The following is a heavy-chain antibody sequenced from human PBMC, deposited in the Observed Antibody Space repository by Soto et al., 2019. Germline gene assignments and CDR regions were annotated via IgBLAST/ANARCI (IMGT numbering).Heavy chain of an antibody. Sequence: QVQLVESGGGVVQPGRSLRLSCAASGFTFSSYGMHWVRQAPGKGLEWVAVISYDGSNKYYADSVKGRFTISRDNSKNTLYLQMNSLRAEDTAVYYCAKDQSRYYYYGMDVWGQGTTVTVSS. J-gene: IGHJ6*02. CDR1: GFTFSSYG. CDR2: ISYDGSNK. V-gene: IGHV3-30*18. CDR3: AKDQSRYYYYGMDV. D-gene: IGHD3-9*01.